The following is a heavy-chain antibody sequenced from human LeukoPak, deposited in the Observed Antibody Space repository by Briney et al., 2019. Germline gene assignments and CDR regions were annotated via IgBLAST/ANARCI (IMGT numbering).Heavy chain of an antibody. D-gene: IGHD3-3*01. V-gene: IGHV3-33*06. J-gene: IGHJ4*02. CDR2: IWYDGSNK. Sequence: SGRSLRLSCAASGFTFSSYGMHWVRQAPGKGLEWVAVIWYDGSNKYYADSVKGRFTISRDNSKNTLYLQMNSLRAEDTAVYYCAKDHYGFWSVGWYFDYWGQGTLVTVSS. CDR3: AKDHYGFWSVGWYFDY. CDR1: GFTFSSYG.